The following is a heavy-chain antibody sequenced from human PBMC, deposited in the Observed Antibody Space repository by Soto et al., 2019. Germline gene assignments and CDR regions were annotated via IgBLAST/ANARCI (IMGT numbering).Heavy chain of an antibody. D-gene: IGHD3-22*01. CDR2: IYYGGST. Sequence: PSETLSLTCTVSGGSISSYYWSWIRQPPGKGLEWIGYIYYGGSTNYNPSLKSRVTISVDTSKNQFSLELSSVTAADTALYYCARVYYDSSGYWYQIDYWGQGTLVTVSS. V-gene: IGHV4-59*01. CDR1: GGSISSYY. CDR3: ARVYYDSSGYWYQIDY. J-gene: IGHJ4*02.